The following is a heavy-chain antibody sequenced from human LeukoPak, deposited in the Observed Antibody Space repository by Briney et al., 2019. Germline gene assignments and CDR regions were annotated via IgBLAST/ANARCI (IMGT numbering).Heavy chain of an antibody. Sequence: SDTQSLICTVSGRLIRTYYWRWIRQPAGKGLEGIGRIYTSGSTNYNPSLKSRVPMSPDTSKKQFSLTMSSVTAADTAVYYCARDLGGSYYPYYFDYWGQGTLVTVSS. CDR3: ARDLGGSYYPYYFDY. CDR2: IYTSGST. CDR1: GRLIRTYY. D-gene: IGHD1-26*01. V-gene: IGHV4-4*07. J-gene: IGHJ4*02.